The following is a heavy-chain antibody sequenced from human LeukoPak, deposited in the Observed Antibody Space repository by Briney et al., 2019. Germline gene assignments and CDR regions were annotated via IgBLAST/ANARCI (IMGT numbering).Heavy chain of an antibody. V-gene: IGHV3-23*01. Sequence: GGSLRLSCAASGFTFSTYAMSWVRQAPGKGLECVSGLSGSGDTTYHADSVKGRFTISRDNSRNTLYLQMNSLRAEDTAVYYCSRDRSDNTTWYVGSHWGQGILVTVSS. CDR2: LSGSGDTT. CDR3: SRDRSDNTTWYVGSH. J-gene: IGHJ4*02. D-gene: IGHD6-13*01. CDR1: GFTFSTYA.